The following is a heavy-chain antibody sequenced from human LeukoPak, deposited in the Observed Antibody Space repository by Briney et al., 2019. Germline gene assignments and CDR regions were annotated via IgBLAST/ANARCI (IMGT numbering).Heavy chain of an antibody. CDR1: GYTLTKSD. Sequence: ASVKVSCKASGYTLTKSDIHWVRQAPGQGLEWMGWINFNSGNTGYAQEFQGRVTMTSNNSISSAYVELSSLRSDDTAVYYCARKKVTDDYWGQGTLVTVSS. J-gene: IGHJ4*02. D-gene: IGHD4-23*01. V-gene: IGHV1-8*01. CDR3: ARKKVTDDY. CDR2: INFNSGNT.